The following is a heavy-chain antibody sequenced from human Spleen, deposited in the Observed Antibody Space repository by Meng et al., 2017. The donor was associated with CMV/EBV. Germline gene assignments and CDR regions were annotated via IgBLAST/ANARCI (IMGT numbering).Heavy chain of an antibody. CDR1: GGSISSYY. V-gene: IGHV4-4*07. D-gene: IGHD4-11*01. Sequence: GSLRLSCTVSGGSISSYYWSWIRQPAGKGLEWIGRIYTSGSTNYNPSLKSRVTMSVDTSKNQFSLKLSSVTAADTAVYYCARAVTKGYYYYGMDVWGQGTTVTVSS. J-gene: IGHJ6*02. CDR3: ARAVTKGYYYYGMDV. CDR2: IYTSGST.